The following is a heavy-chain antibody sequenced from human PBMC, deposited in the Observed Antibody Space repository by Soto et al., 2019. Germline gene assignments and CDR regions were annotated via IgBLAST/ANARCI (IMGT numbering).Heavy chain of an antibody. CDR1: GFSFNKYW. CDR3: ARDDFYDSSANDAFDI. D-gene: IGHD3-22*01. V-gene: IGHV3-7*01. CDR2: IKEDGSEK. J-gene: IGHJ3*02. Sequence: EVQLVESGGGLVQPGGSLRLSCAASGFSFNKYWMSWVRQAPGKGLEWVANIKEDGSEKYYVDCVKGRFTISRDNAKHSLYLQMNSLRAEDTAVYYCARDDFYDSSANDAFDIWGQGTMVTVSS.